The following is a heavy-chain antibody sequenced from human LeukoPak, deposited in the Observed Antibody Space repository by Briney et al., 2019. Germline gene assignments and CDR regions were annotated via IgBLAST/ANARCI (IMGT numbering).Heavy chain of an antibody. D-gene: IGHD1-1*01. V-gene: IGHV4-59*13. CDR3: ARAPIGSADH. CDR1: GDSITSSY. CDR2: IFYTGYT. Sequence: SGTLSLTCTVSGDSITSSYWTWMRLPPGKGLEWIGYIFYTGYTNYNPSLKSRVTTSMDISKNQVSLHLNSVTTADTAVYYCARAPIGSADHWGPGAQVTVSS. J-gene: IGHJ4*02.